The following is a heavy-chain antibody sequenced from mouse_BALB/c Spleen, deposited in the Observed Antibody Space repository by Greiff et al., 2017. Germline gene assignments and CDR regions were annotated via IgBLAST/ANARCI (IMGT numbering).Heavy chain of an antibody. Sequence: DVMLVESGGGLVKPGGSLKLSCAASGFTFSSYAVSWVRQTPEKRLEWVATISSGRSYTYYPDSVKGRFTISRDNAKNTLYLQMSSLRSEDTAMYYCARLRLNYFDYWGQGTTLTVSS. CDR1: GFTFSSYA. CDR3: ARLRLNYFDY. J-gene: IGHJ2*01. D-gene: IGHD1-2*01. V-gene: IGHV5-9-1*01. CDR2: ISSGRSYT.